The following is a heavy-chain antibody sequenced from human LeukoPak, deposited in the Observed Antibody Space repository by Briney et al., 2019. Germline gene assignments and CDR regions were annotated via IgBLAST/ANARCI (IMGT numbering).Heavy chain of an antibody. CDR1: GGSMTNNTFY. V-gene: IGHV4-39*07. CDR3: ARVLIWFGQLQNWFDP. Sequence: KPSETLSLTCTVSGGSMTNNTFYWGWIRQPPGKGLEWIGSIYHTGPTYYNPSLKSRVTISVYTSKNQFSLKLSSVTAADTAVYYCARVLIWFGQLQNWFDPWGPGTLVTVSS. CDR2: IYHTGPT. J-gene: IGHJ5*02. D-gene: IGHD3-10*01.